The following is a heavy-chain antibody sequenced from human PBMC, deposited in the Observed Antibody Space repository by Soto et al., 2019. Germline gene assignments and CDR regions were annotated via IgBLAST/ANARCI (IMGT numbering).Heavy chain of an antibody. CDR1: GFTFSDYG. D-gene: IGHD3-16*02. J-gene: IGHJ4*02. CDR2: ISYDGNNK. Sequence: PGGSLRLSCAASGFTFSDYGMHWVRQAPGKGLEWVSLISYDGNNKYYADSVKGRFTISRDNSKNTLFLQTNSLRPEDTAVYYCAKGAPFYDYLWGSYRYPSLFNYWGQGTLVTVSS. CDR3: AKGAPFYDYLWGSYRYPSLFNY. V-gene: IGHV3-30*18.